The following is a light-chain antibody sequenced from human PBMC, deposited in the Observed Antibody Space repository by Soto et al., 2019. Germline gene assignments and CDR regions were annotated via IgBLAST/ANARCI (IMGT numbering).Light chain of an antibody. V-gene: IGKV3-20*01. CDR1: QSVRSY. J-gene: IGKJ1*01. CDR3: QQYGSSPWT. CDR2: GAS. Sequence: TQSPATLTLSPGERSTLSCRASQSVRSYLAWYQHKPGQAPRLLIYGASSRATGIPDRFSGSGSGTDFTLTISRLEPEDFAVYYCQQYGSSPWTFGQGTKVDIK.